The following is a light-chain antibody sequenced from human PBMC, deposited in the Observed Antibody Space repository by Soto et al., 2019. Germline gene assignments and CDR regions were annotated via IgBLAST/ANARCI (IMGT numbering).Light chain of an antibody. J-gene: IGKJ1*01. CDR1: QSSSSW. Sequence: DIQITQSPGTRSSSVGGIVTITCRASQSSSSWLAWYQQKPGKAPKLLIYEASSLESGVPSRFSGSGSGTEFTLTISSLQPHDFAAYYCQQYNSYPWTFGQGTKVDIK. CDR3: QQYNSYPWT. CDR2: EAS. V-gene: IGKV1-5*01.